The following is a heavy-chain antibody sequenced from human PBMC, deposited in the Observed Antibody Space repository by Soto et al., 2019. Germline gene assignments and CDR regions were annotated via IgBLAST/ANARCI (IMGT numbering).Heavy chain of an antibody. CDR1: DVSIHNSHSF. D-gene: IGHD2-15*01. V-gene: IGHV4-39*01. CDR3: GRVVEGATRHTDFDS. J-gene: IGHJ5*01. Sequence: PSETLSLTCAVSDVSIHNSHSFWGWIRQPPGKGLEFIGSMYYSGGANYNPSLKSRVTISLDTSKNQFSLTVNSVTAADTAIYYCGRVVEGATRHTDFDSWGQGTLVTVSS. CDR2: MYYSGGA.